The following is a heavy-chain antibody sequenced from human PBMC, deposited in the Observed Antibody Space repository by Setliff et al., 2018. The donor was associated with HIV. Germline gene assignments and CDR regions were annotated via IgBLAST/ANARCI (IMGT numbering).Heavy chain of an antibody. J-gene: IGHJ6*03. D-gene: IGHD2-2*01. CDR2: ITHRGST. CDR1: GGSFSDFY. CDR3: ARGQHVFPAPHYMDV. Sequence: SETLSLTCVVYGGSFSDFYWVWVRQPPSKGLEWIGEITHRGSTTYNPTLQSRVAISVDTSRMQFTLKLGSVTAADTAVYYFARGQHVFPAPHYMDVWAKGTTVTVSS. V-gene: IGHV4-34*01.